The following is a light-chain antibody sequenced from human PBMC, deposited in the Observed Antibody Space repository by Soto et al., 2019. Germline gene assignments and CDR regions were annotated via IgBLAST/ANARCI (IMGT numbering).Light chain of an antibody. CDR3: QQVDSYPRT. Sequence: IQLTQSASSLSASVGDRLTVISRASQGIGTYLVWYKQKPGKEPTVMIYASSTLQTGVPSRFSGSGSGKDLSLTISSLHTEDGATYDCQQVDSYPRTFGQGTKV. V-gene: IGKV1-9*01. J-gene: IGKJ1*01. CDR2: ASS. CDR1: QGIGTY.